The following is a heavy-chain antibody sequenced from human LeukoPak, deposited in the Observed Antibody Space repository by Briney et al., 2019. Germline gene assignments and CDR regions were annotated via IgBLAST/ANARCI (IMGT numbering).Heavy chain of an antibody. J-gene: IGHJ4*02. CDR3: ARRYSGSSRIDC. CDR1: GDSISSSGNY. CDR2: IYYSGST. Sequence: SETLSLTCTVSGDSISSSGNYWGWTRQPPGKGLEWIGNIYYSGSTYYNPSLKSRVTISGDTSKNQFSLKLTSVTAADTAIYYCARRYSGSSRIDCWGQGTLVTVSS. D-gene: IGHD6-6*01. V-gene: IGHV4-39*01.